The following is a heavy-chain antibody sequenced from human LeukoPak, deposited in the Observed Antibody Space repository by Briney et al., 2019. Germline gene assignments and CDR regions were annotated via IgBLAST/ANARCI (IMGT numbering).Heavy chain of an antibody. V-gene: IGHV4-4*02. Sequence: PSETLSLTCAVSGGSISSSNWWSWVRQPPGKGLEWIGEIYHSGSTNYNPSLKSRVTISADKSKNQFSLKLSSVTAADTAVYYCARRSDYYDTSTNWFDPWGQGTLVTVSS. D-gene: IGHD3-22*01. CDR1: GGSISSSNW. J-gene: IGHJ5*02. CDR3: ARRSDYYDTSTNWFDP. CDR2: IYHSGST.